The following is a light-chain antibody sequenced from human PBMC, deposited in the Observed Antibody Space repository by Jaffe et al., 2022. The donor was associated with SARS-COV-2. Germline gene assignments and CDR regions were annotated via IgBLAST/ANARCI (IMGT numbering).Light chain of an antibody. V-gene: IGLV7-46*01. CDR1: TGAVTSGHY. Sequence: QAVVTQEPSLTVSPGGTVILTCGSSTGAVTSGHYPYWFQQTPGQAPRTLIYDTSNKHSWTPARFSGSLLGGKAALTLSGAQPEDEAEYYCLLSYSATYWVFGGGTKLTVL. CDR2: DTS. J-gene: IGLJ3*02. CDR3: LLSYSATYWV.